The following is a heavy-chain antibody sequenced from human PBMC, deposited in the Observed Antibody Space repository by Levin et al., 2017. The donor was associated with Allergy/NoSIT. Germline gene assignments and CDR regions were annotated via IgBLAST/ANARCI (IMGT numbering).Heavy chain of an antibody. V-gene: IGHV3-74*01. J-gene: IGHJ4*02. CDR3: ARDPVSYGQIGYYFDY. CDR1: GFRLSSYW. Sequence: GGSLRLSCAGSGFRLSSYWMHWVRQSPERGLQWIARIDSDGSTSGHADSVKGRFTVSRDNSKNMLYLNMRDLRVEDTAVYYCARDPVSYGQIGYYFDYWGQGTLVTVSS. D-gene: IGHD3-16*01. CDR2: IDSDGSTS.